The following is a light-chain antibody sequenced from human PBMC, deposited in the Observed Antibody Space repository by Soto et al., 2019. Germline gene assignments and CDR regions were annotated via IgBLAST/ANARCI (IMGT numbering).Light chain of an antibody. J-gene: IGKJ5*01. CDR1: QSISSY. Sequence: DIQMTQSPSSLSASVGDRVTITCRPSQSISSYLNWYQQKPGKAPQLLIYAASSLQSGVPSRFSGSGSGTDFSLTINSLQPEDCAIYYCQQSFSNPITFGQGTRLEIK. CDR3: QQSFSNPIT. CDR2: AAS. V-gene: IGKV1-39*01.